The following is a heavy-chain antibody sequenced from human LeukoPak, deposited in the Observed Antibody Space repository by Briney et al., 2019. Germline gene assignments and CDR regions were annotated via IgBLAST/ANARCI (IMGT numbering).Heavy chain of an antibody. Sequence: GGSLRLSCAASGFTFSSYEMNWVRQAPGKGLEWVSYISSSGSTIYYADSAKGRFTISRDNAKNSLYLQMNSLRAEDTAVYYCARDLNWETYWGQGTLVSVSS. CDR1: GFTFSSYE. J-gene: IGHJ4*02. D-gene: IGHD7-27*01. V-gene: IGHV3-48*03. CDR2: ISSSGSTI. CDR3: ARDLNWETY.